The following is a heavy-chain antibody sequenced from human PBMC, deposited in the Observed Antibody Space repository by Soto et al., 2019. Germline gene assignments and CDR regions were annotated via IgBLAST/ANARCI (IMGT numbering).Heavy chain of an antibody. CDR2: IYYSGST. CDR3: ARLSSSEAFDI. CDR1: GGSISSSSYY. V-gene: IGHV4-39*01. Sequence: QLQLQESGPGLVKPSETLSLTCTVSGGSISSSSYYWGWIRQPPGKGLEWIGRIYYSGSTYYNPSLKSRVTISVDTPKNQVSLKLSSVTAADTAVYYCARLSSSEAFDIWGQGTMVTVSS. J-gene: IGHJ3*02. D-gene: IGHD6-13*01.